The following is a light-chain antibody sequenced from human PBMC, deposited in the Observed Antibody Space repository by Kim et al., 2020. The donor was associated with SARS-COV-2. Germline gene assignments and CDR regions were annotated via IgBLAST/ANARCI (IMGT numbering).Light chain of an antibody. J-gene: IGLJ3*02. CDR2: DVS. V-gene: IGLV2-11*01. Sequence: GKSVTISCAGTSSDVGGYNYVSWYQQHPGKVPKLLIFDVSRRPSGIPDRFSGSKSGNTASLTISGLQAEDETDYYCCSYAGSYSWVFGGGTKVTVL. CDR3: CSYAGSYSWV. CDR1: SSDVGGYNY.